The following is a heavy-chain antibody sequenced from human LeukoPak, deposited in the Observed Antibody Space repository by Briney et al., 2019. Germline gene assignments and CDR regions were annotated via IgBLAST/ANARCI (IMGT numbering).Heavy chain of an antibody. CDR3: ARDGPPGSVSLGMDV. D-gene: IGHD3-10*01. CDR1: GFTFGSYW. J-gene: IGHJ6*02. V-gene: IGHV3-7*01. CDR2: IKQDGSEK. Sequence: GGSLRLSCAASGFTFGSYWMSWVRQAPGKGLEWVANIKQDGSEKYYVDSVKGRFTISRDNARNSLYLQMNSLRAEDTAVYYCARDGPPGSVSLGMDVWGQGTTVTVSS.